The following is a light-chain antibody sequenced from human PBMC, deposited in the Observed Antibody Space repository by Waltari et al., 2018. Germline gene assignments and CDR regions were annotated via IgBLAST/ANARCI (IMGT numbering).Light chain of an antibody. CDR3: QQYYSYPYT. CDR1: QGISSY. CDR2: AAS. J-gene: IGKJ2*01. V-gene: IGKV1-8*01. Sequence: AIRMTQSPSSLSASTGDRVTITCRASQGISSYLAWYQQKPGKAPKLLLYAASTLQSGVPSRFSGSGSGTDFTLTISCLQSEDCATYYCQQYYSYPYTFGQGTKLEIK.